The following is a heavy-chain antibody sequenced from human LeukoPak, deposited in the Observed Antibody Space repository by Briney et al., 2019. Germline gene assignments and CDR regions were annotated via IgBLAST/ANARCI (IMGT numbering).Heavy chain of an antibody. CDR3: ARPGRGALFEY. CDR2: IYPSDSDA. Sequence: GESLKISCKVSGYRFSDYWIGWVRQMPGKGLEWVGIIYPSDSDAKYSPSLQGHVSISADKSITTAYLQWSSLKASDTAMYYCARPGRGALFEYWGQGTLVTVSS. D-gene: IGHD3-10*01. J-gene: IGHJ4*02. V-gene: IGHV5-51*01. CDR1: GYRFSDYW.